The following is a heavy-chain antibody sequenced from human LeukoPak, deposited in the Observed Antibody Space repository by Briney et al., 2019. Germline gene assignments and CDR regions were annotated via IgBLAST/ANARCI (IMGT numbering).Heavy chain of an antibody. CDR3: ARDEQQLVPRGMDV. D-gene: IGHD6-13*01. Sequence: SETLSLTCTVSGGSISSYYWSWIRQPAGKGLEWIGRIYTSGSTNYNPCLKSRVTMSVDTSKNQFSLKLSSVTAADTAVYYCARDEQQLVPRGMDVWGQGTTVTVSS. V-gene: IGHV4-4*07. CDR1: GGSISSYY. CDR2: IYTSGST. J-gene: IGHJ6*02.